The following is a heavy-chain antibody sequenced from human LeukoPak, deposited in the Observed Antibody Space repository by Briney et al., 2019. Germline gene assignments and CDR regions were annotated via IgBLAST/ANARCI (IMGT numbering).Heavy chain of an antibody. V-gene: IGHV1-2*02. CDR1: GYTFTGYY. Sequence: ASVKVSCKASGYTFTGYYMHWVRQAPGQGLERMGWINPNSGGTNYAQKFQGRVTMTRDTSISTAYMELSRLRSDDTAVYYCARVRRGYSYGTGYFDYWGQGTLVTVSS. CDR3: ARVRRGYSYGTGYFDY. CDR2: INPNSGGT. J-gene: IGHJ4*02. D-gene: IGHD5-18*01.